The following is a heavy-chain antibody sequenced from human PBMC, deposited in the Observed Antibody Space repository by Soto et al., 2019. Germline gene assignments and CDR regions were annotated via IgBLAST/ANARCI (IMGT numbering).Heavy chain of an antibody. Sequence: GGSLRLSCAASGFTFSSYSMNWVRQAPGKGLEWVSSISSSSSYIYYADSVKGRFTISRDNAKNSLYLQMNSLRAEDTAVYYCARDRRVGATRQDFDYWGQGTLVTVSS. J-gene: IGHJ4*02. CDR1: GFTFSSYS. CDR2: ISSSSSYI. D-gene: IGHD1-26*01. V-gene: IGHV3-21*01. CDR3: ARDRRVGATRQDFDY.